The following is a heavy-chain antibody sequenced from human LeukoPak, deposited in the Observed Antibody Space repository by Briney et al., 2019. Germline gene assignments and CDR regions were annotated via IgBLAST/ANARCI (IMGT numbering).Heavy chain of an antibody. J-gene: IGHJ5*02. Sequence: PSETLSLTCAVYGGSFSGYYWSWIRQPPGKGLEWTGEISHSGSTNYNPSLKSRVTISVDTSKNQFSLKLSSVTAADTAVHYCARLSGKQWLVGPQNWFDPWGQGTLVTVSS. D-gene: IGHD6-19*01. CDR1: GGSFSGYY. CDR3: ARLSGKQWLVGPQNWFDP. CDR2: ISHSGST. V-gene: IGHV4-34*01.